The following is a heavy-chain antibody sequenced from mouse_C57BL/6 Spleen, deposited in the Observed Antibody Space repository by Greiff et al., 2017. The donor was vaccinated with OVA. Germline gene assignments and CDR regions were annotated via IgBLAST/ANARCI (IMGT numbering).Heavy chain of an antibody. J-gene: IGHJ3*01. CDR2: IRSKSNNYAT. V-gene: IGHV10-1*01. CDR1: GFSFNTYA. CDR3: VRPEIYDGSFAY. D-gene: IGHD2-3*01. Sequence: EVKLVESGGGLVQPKGSLKLSCAASGFSFNTYAMNWVRQAPGKGLEWVARIRSKSNNYATYYADSVKDRFTISRDDSESMLYLQMNNLKTEDTAMYYCVRPEIYDGSFAYWGQGTLVTVSA.